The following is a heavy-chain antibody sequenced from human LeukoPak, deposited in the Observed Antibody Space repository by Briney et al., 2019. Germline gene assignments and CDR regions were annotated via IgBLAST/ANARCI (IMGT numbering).Heavy chain of an antibody. CDR3: VTGHYDSRMYFDL. CDR1: GLTFSTHW. CDR2: IKFDGSLA. J-gene: IGHJ2*01. V-gene: IGHV3-74*01. D-gene: IGHD3-16*01. Sequence: GGSLRLSCTASGLTFSTHWVHWVRQAPGKGLVWVSQIKFDGSLASYADSVKGRFTILRDNAKNTLYLQMNTLGTEDTAVYYCVTGHYDSRMYFDLWGRGTLVTVSS.